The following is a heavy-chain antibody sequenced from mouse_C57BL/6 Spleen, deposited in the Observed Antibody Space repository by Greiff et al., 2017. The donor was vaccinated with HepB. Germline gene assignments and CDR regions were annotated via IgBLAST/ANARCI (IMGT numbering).Heavy chain of an antibody. CDR2: IYPGSGST. Sequence: QVQLQQPGAELVKPGASVKMSCKASGYTFTSYWITWVKQRPGQGLEWIGDIYPGSGSTNYNEKFKSKATLTVDTSSSTAYMQLSSLTSADSAVYYWARRGRYGSSPAWFAYWGQGTLVTVSA. V-gene: IGHV1-55*01. D-gene: IGHD1-1*01. J-gene: IGHJ3*01. CDR3: ARRGRYGSSPAWFAY. CDR1: GYTFTSYW.